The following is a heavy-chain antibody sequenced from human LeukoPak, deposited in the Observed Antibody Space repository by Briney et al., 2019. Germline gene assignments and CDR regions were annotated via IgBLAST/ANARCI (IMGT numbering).Heavy chain of an antibody. V-gene: IGHV4-59*08. CDR1: GGSISSYY. J-gene: IGHJ5*02. CDR2: IYYSGST. Sequence: PSETLSLTCTVSGGSISSYYWSWIRQPPGKGLEWIGYIYYSGSTNYNPSLKSRVTISVDTSKNQFSLKLSSVTAADTAVYYCARMDRYNWFDPWGQGTLVTVSS. D-gene: IGHD2-2*03. CDR3: ARMDRYNWFDP.